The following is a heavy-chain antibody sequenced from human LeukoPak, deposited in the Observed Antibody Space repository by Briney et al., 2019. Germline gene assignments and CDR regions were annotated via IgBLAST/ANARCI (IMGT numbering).Heavy chain of an antibody. CDR3: ARDKVGHDFWSGYSDF. CDR1: GFTFSSHA. CDR2: ISRNSLYI. Sequence: PGESLRLSCVASGFTFSSHARNWVRQAPAKGLERVSSISRNSLYIYYADSLKGRFTISRDNAKNSLYLQMDSLRAEDTAVYYCARDKVGHDFWSGYSDFWGQGTLVTVSS. V-gene: IGHV3-21*06. D-gene: IGHD3-3*01. J-gene: IGHJ4*02.